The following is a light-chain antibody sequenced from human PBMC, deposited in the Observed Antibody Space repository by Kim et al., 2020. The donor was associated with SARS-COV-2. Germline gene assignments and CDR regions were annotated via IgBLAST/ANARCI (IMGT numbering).Light chain of an antibody. CDR2: DVS. CDR1: LSLVNRDGNTY. CDR3: LQGTHWPKT. J-gene: IGKJ2*01. Sequence: DVVMTQSPLSLAVTLGQPASISCRSSLSLVNRDGNTYLNWIYKRPGQSPRRLIHDVSKRDSGVPDRFIGSGSGTDFTLKISGVEAEDVGVYYCLQGTHWPKTFGQGTKLEI. V-gene: IGKV2-30*01.